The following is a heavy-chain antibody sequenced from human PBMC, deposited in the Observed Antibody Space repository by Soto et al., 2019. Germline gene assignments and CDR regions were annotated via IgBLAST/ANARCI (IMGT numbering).Heavy chain of an antibody. CDR1: GYTFTIYW. J-gene: IGHJ4*02. Sequence: GESLKISCQVSGYTFTIYWIGWVRQMPGKGLEWMGIIYPSDSDTRYSPSFQGQVTISADQSINTAYLQWDSLKASETAIYYCARHANTVADNFDLWGQATLVT. D-gene: IGHD4-17*01. CDR2: IYPSDSDT. V-gene: IGHV5-51*01. CDR3: ARHANTVADNFDL.